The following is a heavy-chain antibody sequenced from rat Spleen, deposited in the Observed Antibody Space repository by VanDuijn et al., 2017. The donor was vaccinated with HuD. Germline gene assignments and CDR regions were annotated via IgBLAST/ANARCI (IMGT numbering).Heavy chain of an antibody. CDR1: GFTFSSYW. Sequence: EVQLVATGGGLVQPGRSLKLSCVASGFTFSSYWMYWVRQAPGKGLEWISSINPDGGHTYYPDSVKGRFTIPRDNAENTVYLQMSSLRSEDTATYYCAVSNYGYWGQGVMVTVSS. CDR2: INPDGGHT. CDR3: AVSNYGY. V-gene: IGHV5-58*01. J-gene: IGHJ2*01. D-gene: IGHD1-11*01.